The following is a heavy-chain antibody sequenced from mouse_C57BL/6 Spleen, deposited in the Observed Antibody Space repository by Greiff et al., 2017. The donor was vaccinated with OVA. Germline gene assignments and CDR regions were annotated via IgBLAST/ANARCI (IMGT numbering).Heavy chain of an antibody. J-gene: IGHJ1*03. CDR1: GYTFTEYT. CDR2: FYPGSGSI. D-gene: IGHD1-1*01. CDR3: ARHPNYYGSSYDWYFDV. V-gene: IGHV1-62-2*01. Sequence: QVQLQQSGAELVKPGASVKLSCKASGYTFTEYTIHWVKQRSGQGLEWIGWFYPGSGSIKYNEKFKDKATLTADKSSSTVYMELSRLTSEDSAVYCCARHPNYYGSSYDWYFDVWGTGTTVTVSS.